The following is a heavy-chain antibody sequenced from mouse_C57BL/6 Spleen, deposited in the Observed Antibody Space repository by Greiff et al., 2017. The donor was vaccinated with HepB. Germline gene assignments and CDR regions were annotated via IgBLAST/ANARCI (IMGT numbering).Heavy chain of an antibody. CDR3: ARWEDGYYWFAY. CDR1: GYTFTDYN. V-gene: IGHV1-22*01. J-gene: IGHJ3*01. Sequence: EVQLQQSGPELVKPGASVKMSCKASGYTFTDYNMHWVKQSHGKSLEWIGYINPNNGGTSYNQKFKGKATLTVNKSSSTAYMELRSLTSEDSAVYYCARWEDGYYWFAYWGQGTLVTVSA. CDR2: INPNNGGT. D-gene: IGHD2-3*01.